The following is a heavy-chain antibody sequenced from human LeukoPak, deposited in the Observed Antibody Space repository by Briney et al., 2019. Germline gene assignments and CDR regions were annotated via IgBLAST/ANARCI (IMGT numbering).Heavy chain of an antibody. V-gene: IGHV3-21*01. D-gene: IGHD5-12*01. CDR2: ISSSSSYI. CDR3: ARDRSGYDYLFDY. J-gene: IGHJ4*02. CDR1: GFTFSSYS. Sequence: GGSLRLSCAASGFTFSSYSMNWVRQAPGKRLEWVSSISSSSSYIYYADSVKGRFTISRDNAKNSLYLQMNSLRAEDTAVYYCARDRSGYDYLFDYWGQGTLVTVSS.